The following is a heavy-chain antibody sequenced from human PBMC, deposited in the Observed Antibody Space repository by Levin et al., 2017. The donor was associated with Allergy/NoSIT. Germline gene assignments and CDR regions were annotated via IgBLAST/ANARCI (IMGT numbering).Heavy chain of an antibody. CDR3: ARGRLGTLLHDAFDI. V-gene: IGHV4-61*01. CDR1: GGSVSSGSYY. CDR2: IYYSGST. J-gene: IGHJ3*02. Sequence: SQTLSLTCTVSGGSVSSGSYYWSWIRQPPGKGLEWIGYIYYSGSTNYNPSLKSRVTISVDTSKNQFSLKLSSVTAADTAVYYCARGRLGTLLHDAFDIWGQGTMVTVSS. D-gene: IGHD3-16*01.